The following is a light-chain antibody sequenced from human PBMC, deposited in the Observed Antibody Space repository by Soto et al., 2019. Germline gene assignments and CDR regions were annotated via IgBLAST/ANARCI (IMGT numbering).Light chain of an antibody. V-gene: IGKV1-5*01. J-gene: IGKJ1*01. CDR2: DAS. CDR3: LQYNKYFPT. CDR1: QSISSW. Sequence: DIQMTQSPSTLSASVGDRVTITCRASQSISSWVAWYQQKPGKAPKLLIYDASGLERGVPSRFSGSGSGTEFTLTISSLHPDDFATYYCLQYNKYFPTFGRGTKVDIK.